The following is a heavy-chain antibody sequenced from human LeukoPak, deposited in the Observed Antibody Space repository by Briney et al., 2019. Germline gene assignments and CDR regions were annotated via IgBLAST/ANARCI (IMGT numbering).Heavy chain of an antibody. CDR3: AKDRYSTHNWFDP. D-gene: IGHD5-12*01. CDR2: ISYDGSNK. Sequence: GGSLRLSCTASGFTFSNYAMSWVRQAPGKGLEWVAIISYDGSNKYYADSVKGRFTISRDNSKNTLYLQMNSLRTEDTAVYYCAKDRYSTHNWFDPWGQGTLVTVSS. V-gene: IGHV3-30*18. CDR1: GFTFSNYA. J-gene: IGHJ5*02.